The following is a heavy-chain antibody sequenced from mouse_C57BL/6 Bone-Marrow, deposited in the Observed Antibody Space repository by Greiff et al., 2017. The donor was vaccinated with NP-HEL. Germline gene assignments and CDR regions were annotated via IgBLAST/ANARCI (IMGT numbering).Heavy chain of an antibody. CDR2: IHPNSGST. Sequence: QVHVKQPGAELVKPGASVKLSCKASGYTFTSYWMHWVKQRPGQGLEWIGMIHPNSGSTNYNEKFKSKATLTVDKSSSTAYMQLSSLTSEDSAVYYCARSRMVTTGGFAYWGQGTLVTVSA. CDR3: ARSRMVTTGGFAY. J-gene: IGHJ3*01. D-gene: IGHD2-2*01. CDR1: GYTFTSYW. V-gene: IGHV1-64*01.